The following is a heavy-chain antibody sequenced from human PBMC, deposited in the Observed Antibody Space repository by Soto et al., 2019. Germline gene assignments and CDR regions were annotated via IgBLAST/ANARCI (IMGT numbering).Heavy chain of an antibody. V-gene: IGHV1-69*13. D-gene: IGHD6-13*01. J-gene: IGHJ6*02. Sequence: ASVKVSCKASGGTFSSYAISWVRQAPGQGLEWMGGIIPIFGTANYAQKFQGRVTITADESTSTAYMELSSLRSEDTAVYYCARDGYSSSWNYYGMDVWGQGTTVTVSS. CDR3: ARDGYSSSWNYYGMDV. CDR2: IIPIFGTA. CDR1: GGTFSSYA.